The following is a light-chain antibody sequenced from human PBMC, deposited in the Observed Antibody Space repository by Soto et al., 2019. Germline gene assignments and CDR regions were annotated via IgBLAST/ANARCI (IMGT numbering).Light chain of an antibody. CDR1: SSDVGGYNY. V-gene: IGLV2-14*01. CDR2: EVS. CDR3: SSYRSSSPLYV. Sequence: QSVLTQPASVSGSPGQSITISCTGTSSDVGGYNYVSWYQQHPGKAPKLMIFEVSNRPSGVSNRFSGSKSANTASLTISGLQPEDEADYYCSSYRSSSPLYVFGTGTKATV. J-gene: IGLJ1*01.